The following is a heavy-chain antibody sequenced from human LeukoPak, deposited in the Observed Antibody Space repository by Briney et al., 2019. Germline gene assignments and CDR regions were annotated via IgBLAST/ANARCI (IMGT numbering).Heavy chain of an antibody. CDR1: GGSISTYY. CDR3: AGSGSGTYEY. V-gene: IGHV4-59*08. D-gene: IGHD3-10*01. CDR2: IRYSGST. Sequence: PSETLSLTCTVSGGSISTYYWSWIRQPPGKGLEWIGYIRYSGSTNYNPSLKSRVTISEDRSKKQISLKLSSVTAADTAVYYCAGSGSGTYEYWGQGTLVTVSS. J-gene: IGHJ4*02.